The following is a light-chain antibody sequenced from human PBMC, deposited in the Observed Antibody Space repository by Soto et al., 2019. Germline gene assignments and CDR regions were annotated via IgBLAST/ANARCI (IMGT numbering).Light chain of an antibody. V-gene: IGLV1-47*01. CDR3: AAWDDSLSGPV. J-gene: IGLJ7*01. CDR2: RNN. CDR1: SSNIGSNY. Sequence: QAVVTQPPSASGTPGQRVTISCSGSSSNIGSNYVYWYQQLPGTAPKLLIYRNNQRPSGVPDRFSGSKSGTSASLAISGLRFEDEADYYCAAWDDSLSGPVFGGGTQLTVL.